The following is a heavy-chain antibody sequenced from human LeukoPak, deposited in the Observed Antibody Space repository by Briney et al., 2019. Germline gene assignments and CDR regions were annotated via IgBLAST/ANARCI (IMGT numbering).Heavy chain of an antibody. CDR3: AKAGSRSKSYYDILTGQDPNDY. Sequence: PGGSLRLSCAASGFTFSNYWMHWVRQVPGKGLEWVSAISGSGGSTYYADSVKGRFTISRDNSKNTLYLQMNSLRAEDTAVYYCAKAGSRSKSYYDILTGQDPNDYWGQGTLVTASS. CDR2: ISGSGGST. D-gene: IGHD3-9*01. CDR1: GFTFSNYW. J-gene: IGHJ4*02. V-gene: IGHV3-23*01.